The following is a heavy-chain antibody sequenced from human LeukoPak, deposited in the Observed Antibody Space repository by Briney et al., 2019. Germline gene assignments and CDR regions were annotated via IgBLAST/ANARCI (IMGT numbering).Heavy chain of an antibody. D-gene: IGHD2-21*02. V-gene: IGHV3-30*02. Sequence: PGGSLRLSCAASGFTFSSYGMHWVRQAPGKGLEWVAFIRYDGSNKYYADSVKGRFTISRDNSKNTLYLQMNSLRAEDTALYYCAKDMFLAYCGGDCINGYGMDVWGQGTTVTVSS. CDR1: GFTFSSYG. CDR2: IRYDGSNK. CDR3: AKDMFLAYCGGDCINGYGMDV. J-gene: IGHJ6*02.